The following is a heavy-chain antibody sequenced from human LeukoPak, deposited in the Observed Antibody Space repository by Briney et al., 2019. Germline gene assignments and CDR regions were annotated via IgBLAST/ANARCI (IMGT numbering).Heavy chain of an antibody. CDR1: GFTVSSNS. CDR2: IYTTGRT. D-gene: IGHD3-10*01. V-gene: IGHV3-53*05. J-gene: IGHJ4*02. CDR3: AKENYYGSGSYAY. Sequence: GGSLRLSCTVSGFTVSSNSMSWVRQAPGKGLEWVSFIYTTGRTHDSDSVKGRFTISRDNAKNSLYLQMNSLRAEDTALYYCAKENYYGSGSYAYWGQGTLVTVSS.